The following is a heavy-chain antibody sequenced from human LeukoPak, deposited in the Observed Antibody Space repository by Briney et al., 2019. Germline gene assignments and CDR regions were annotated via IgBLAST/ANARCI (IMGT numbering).Heavy chain of an antibody. J-gene: IGHJ5*02. CDR1: GFTFSSYA. CDR2: ISGSGGST. Sequence: GGSLRLSCAASGFTFSSYAMSWVRQAPGKGLEWVSAISGSGGSTYYADSVKGRFTISRDNSKNTLYLQMNSLRAEDTAVYYCAKGHYYDSSGYPRGFDPWGQGTLVTVSS. V-gene: IGHV3-23*01. D-gene: IGHD3-22*01. CDR3: AKGHYYDSSGYPRGFDP.